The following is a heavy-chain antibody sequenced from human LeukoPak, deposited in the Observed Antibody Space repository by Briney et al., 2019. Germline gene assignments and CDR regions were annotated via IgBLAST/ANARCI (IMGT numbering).Heavy chain of an antibody. V-gene: IGHV3-74*01. J-gene: IGHJ4*02. Sequence: GSLRLSCAASGFTFSNYYMHWVRQAPGEGLVWISGINTDGSSNYYGDSVKGRFTISRDDARKTLYLLMSSLRAEDSAIYYCVRYRPAPAWGQGTLVTVAS. CDR3: VRYRPAPA. D-gene: IGHD3-16*02. CDR1: GFTFSNYY. CDR2: INTDGSSN.